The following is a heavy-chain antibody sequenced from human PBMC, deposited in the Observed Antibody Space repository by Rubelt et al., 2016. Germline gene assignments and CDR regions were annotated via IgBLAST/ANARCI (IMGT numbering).Heavy chain of an antibody. D-gene: IGHD6-19*01. CDR3: ARESSSGWYIDY. CDR2: INPNSGGT. CDR1: GYTFTSYG. J-gene: IGHJ4*02. Sequence: QVQLVQSGAEVKKPGASVKVSCKASGYTFTSYGISWVRQAPGQGLEWMGWINPNSGGTNSAQKLQGSVTRTRDTSTTQAYMELSRLRSDDTAVFYCARESSSGWYIDYWGQGTLVTVSS. V-gene: IGHV1-2*02.